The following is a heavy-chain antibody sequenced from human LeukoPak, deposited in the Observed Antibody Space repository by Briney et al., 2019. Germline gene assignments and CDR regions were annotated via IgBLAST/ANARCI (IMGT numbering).Heavy chain of an antibody. CDR3: AGVRGLYCSSTSCPFDY. D-gene: IGHD2-2*01. J-gene: IGHJ4*02. CDR2: IYYSGST. V-gene: IGHV4-31*03. CDR1: GGSISSGGYY. Sequence: SQTLSVTCTVSGGSISSGGYYWSWIRQHPGKGLEWIGYIYYSGSTYYNPSLKSRVTISVDTSKNQFSLKLSSVTAADTAVYYCAGVRGLYCSSTSCPFDYWGQGTLVTVSS.